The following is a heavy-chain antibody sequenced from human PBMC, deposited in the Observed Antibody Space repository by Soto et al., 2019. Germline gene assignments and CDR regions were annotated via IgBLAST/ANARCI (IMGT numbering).Heavy chain of an antibody. Sequence: SETLSLTCGVSGSSINSNYWWAWIRQPPGKGLEWVGYIFSTGNTIYNPSLKSRLSMSIDTSNNQFSLRLNSVTAVDTAVYFCASKPNSLYYFDFWGQGTLVTVSS. CDR2: IFSTGNT. CDR1: GSSINSNYW. J-gene: IGHJ4*02. CDR3: ASKPNSLYYFDF. V-gene: IGHV4-28*01. D-gene: IGHD5-18*01.